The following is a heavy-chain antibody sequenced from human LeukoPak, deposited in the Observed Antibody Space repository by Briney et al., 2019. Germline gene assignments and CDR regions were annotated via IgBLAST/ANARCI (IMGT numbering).Heavy chain of an antibody. CDR1: GFTFEIYA. Sequence: GGSLRLSCAASGFTFEIYAMSWVRLAPGKGLQWVASMCGSAGCTFYADSVKGRFTISRDNSKNTLYLQMNGLRAEDTAIYYCAKDLRTDYGDYLGAFDIWGQETMVTVSS. D-gene: IGHD4-17*01. CDR2: MCGSAGCT. J-gene: IGHJ3*02. V-gene: IGHV3-23*01. CDR3: AKDLRTDYGDYLGAFDI.